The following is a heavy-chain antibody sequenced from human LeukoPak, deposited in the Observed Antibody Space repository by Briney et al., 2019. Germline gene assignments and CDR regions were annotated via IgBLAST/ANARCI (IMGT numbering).Heavy chain of an antibody. V-gene: IGHV3-30*04. CDR1: GFTFSSYA. D-gene: IGHD3-22*01. Sequence: PGGSLRLSCAASGFTFSSYAMHWVRQAPGKGLEWVAVISYDGSNKYYADSVKGRFTISRDNSKNTLYLQMNSLRAEDTAVYYCAKSGHYYDSSGYAIILPPDFDYWGQGTLVTVSS. J-gene: IGHJ4*02. CDR2: ISYDGSNK. CDR3: AKSGHYYDSSGYAIILPPDFDY.